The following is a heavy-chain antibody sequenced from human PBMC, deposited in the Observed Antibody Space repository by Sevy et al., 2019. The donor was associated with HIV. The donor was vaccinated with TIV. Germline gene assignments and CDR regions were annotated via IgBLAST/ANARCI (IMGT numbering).Heavy chain of an antibody. CDR1: EFTFTNYA. D-gene: IGHD3-10*01. J-gene: IGHJ4*02. CDR3: AKLPSTVMFREKGY. V-gene: IGHV3-23*01. Sequence: GGSLRLSCAASEFTFTNYAMNWVRQAPGKGLEWVSGISDSGDTTHYAESVKGQFTISRDNSKNTVSLQMSSLRAEDTAIYYCAKLPSTVMFREKGYWGQGTRVTISS. CDR2: ISDSGDTT.